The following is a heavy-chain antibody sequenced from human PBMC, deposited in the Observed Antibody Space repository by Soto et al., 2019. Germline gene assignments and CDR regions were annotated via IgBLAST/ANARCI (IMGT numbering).Heavy chain of an antibody. D-gene: IGHD2-15*01. CDR2: IYHSGST. V-gene: IGHV4-4*02. CDR1: GGSISSSNW. J-gene: IGHJ5*02. Sequence: SETLSLTCAVSGGSISSSNWWSWVRQPPGKGLEWIGEIYHSGSTNYNPSLKSRVTISADKSKNQISLKLSSVTAADTAVYYCARDSCSSTRSTGYCSGGTCYKEPNWFDPWGQGTLVTVSS. CDR3: ARDSCSSTRSTGYCSGGTCYKEPNWFDP.